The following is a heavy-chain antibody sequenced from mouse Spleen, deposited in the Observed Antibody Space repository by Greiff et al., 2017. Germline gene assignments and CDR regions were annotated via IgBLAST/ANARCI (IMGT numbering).Heavy chain of an antibody. J-gene: IGHJ3*01. CDR3: TTSAYGSSLVAY. V-gene: IGHV14-1*01. D-gene: IGHD1-1*01. Sequence: VQLQQSGAELVRPGASVKLSCTASGFNIKDYYMHWVKQRPEQGLEWIGRIDPEDGDTEYAPKFQGKATMTADTSSNTAYLQLSSLTSEDTAVYYCTTSAYGSSLVAYWGQGTLVTVSA. CDR1: GFNIKDYY. CDR2: IDPEDGDT.